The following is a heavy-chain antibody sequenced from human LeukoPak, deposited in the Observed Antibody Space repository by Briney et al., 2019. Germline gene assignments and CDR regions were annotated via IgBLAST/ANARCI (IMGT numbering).Heavy chain of an antibody. D-gene: IGHD5-12*01. Sequence: ASVKVSCKPAVYTFTRYVISWVRHAAGQAREGMGWISAYNRKTNYAQKPQARVTMTTATSTSTAYNELRSMRSADTAAYYCARGRSGYDSYYYYGIDPWGKGTLVTVSS. CDR3: ARGRSGYDSYYYYGIDP. CDR1: VYTFTRYV. CDR2: ISAYNRKT. V-gene: IGHV1-18*04. J-gene: IGHJ6*04.